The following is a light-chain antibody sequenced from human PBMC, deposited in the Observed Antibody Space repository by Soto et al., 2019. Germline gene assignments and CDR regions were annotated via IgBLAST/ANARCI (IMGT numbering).Light chain of an antibody. CDR3: SSYTSSSTLSV. V-gene: IGLV2-14*01. J-gene: IGLJ1*01. CDR1: SSDVGGYNY. CDR2: EVS. Sequence: QSVLTQPASVSGSPGQSITISCTGTSSDVGGYNYVSWYQQHPGKAPKLRIYEVSNRPSGVSNRFSGSKSGNTAALTISGLQAEDEADYYCSSYTSSSTLSVFGTGTKLTVI.